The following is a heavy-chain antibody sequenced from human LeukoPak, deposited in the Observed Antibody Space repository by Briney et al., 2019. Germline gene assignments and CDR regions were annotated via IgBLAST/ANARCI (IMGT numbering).Heavy chain of an antibody. CDR1: GYTFTSYG. Sequence: GASVKVSCKASGYTFTSYGISWVRQAPGQGLEWMGWISAYNGSTNYAQKLQGRVTMTTDTSTSTAYMELRSLRSDDTAVYYCARAPSVVVVAAAPVDYWGQGTLVTVSS. CDR2: ISAYNGST. D-gene: IGHD2-15*01. V-gene: IGHV1-18*01. CDR3: ARAPSVVVVAAAPVDY. J-gene: IGHJ4*02.